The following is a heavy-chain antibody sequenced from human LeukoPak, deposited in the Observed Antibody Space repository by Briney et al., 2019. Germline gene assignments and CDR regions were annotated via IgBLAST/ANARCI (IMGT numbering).Heavy chain of an antibody. V-gene: IGHV4-38-2*02. CDR2: IYHSGVT. J-gene: IGHJ6*03. Sequence: TSETLSLTCTVSGFSISSGYYWGWIRQPPGKGLEWIASIYHSGVTYNNPSLQSRVTISVDTSKNQFSLKLSSVTAADTAVYYCARAPHIVVELGDGPYMDVWGKGTTVTVSS. CDR1: GFSISSGYY. CDR3: ARAPHIVVELGDGPYMDV. D-gene: IGHD2-2*01.